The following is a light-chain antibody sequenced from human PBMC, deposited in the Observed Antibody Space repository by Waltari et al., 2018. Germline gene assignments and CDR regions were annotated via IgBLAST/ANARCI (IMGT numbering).Light chain of an antibody. CDR3: QQYDDIPPT. V-gene: IGKV1D-16*01. CDR1: HDINSW. Sequence: DIQMTQSPSSLSASVGDKVTITCHASHDINSWLAWYQQKPGKAPQALIFATSVLQSGVPSRFSGRGSGTDYSLTINSLQPEDSATNYCQQYDDIPPTFGQGTKVEIK. J-gene: IGKJ1*01. CDR2: ATS.